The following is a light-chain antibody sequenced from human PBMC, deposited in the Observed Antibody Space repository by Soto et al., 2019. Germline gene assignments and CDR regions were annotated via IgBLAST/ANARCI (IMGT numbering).Light chain of an antibody. CDR3: CSYTSSSIRV. V-gene: IGLV2-14*01. CDR2: EVR. J-gene: IGLJ2*01. CDR1: SSDVGGYNH. Sequence: QSALTQPASVSGSPGQSITISCTGTSSDVGGYNHVSWYQQHPGKAPKLIIYEVRNRPSGVSNRLSGSKSGNTAPLTISGLQADDEADYYCCSYTSSSIRVFGGGTKVTVL.